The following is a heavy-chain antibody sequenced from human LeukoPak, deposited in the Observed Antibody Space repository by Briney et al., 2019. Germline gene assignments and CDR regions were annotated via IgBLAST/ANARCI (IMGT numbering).Heavy chain of an antibody. CDR3: ARGGIGYCTSSSCYFDY. CDR2: TYYRSKWYN. V-gene: IGHV6-1*01. CDR1: GASVSTNSAA. Sequence: SPTLSLTFAISGASVSTNSAAWNWLRQSPSRGLECLGSTYYRSKWYNDYAVSVKSRITIIPDTSKNHFSLQLNSVTPEDTAVYYCARGGIGYCTSSSCYFDYWGQGTLVTVSS. J-gene: IGHJ4*02. D-gene: IGHD2-2*01.